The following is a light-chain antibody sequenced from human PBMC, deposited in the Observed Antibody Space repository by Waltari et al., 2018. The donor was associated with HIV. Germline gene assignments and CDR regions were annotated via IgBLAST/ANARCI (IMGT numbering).Light chain of an antibody. CDR3: NSYATGSAWV. Sequence: QSALTQPASVSGSPGQSITISCTGTSSDVGSYNLVPWYQQHPGNAPKLMIYEATKRPSGVSNRFSGSKSGNTASLTISGLQAEDEADYYCNSYATGSAWVFGGGTKLTVL. CDR2: EAT. CDR1: SSDVGSYNL. V-gene: IGLV2-23*01. J-gene: IGLJ3*02.